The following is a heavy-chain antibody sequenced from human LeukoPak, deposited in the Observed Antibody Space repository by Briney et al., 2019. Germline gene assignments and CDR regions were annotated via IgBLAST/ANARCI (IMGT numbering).Heavy chain of an antibody. CDR1: GGFISTRSYY. Sequence: SETLSLTCTVSGGFISTRSYYWGWIRQPPGKGLEWIGSFSYNGNTYYNPSLKSRVTISVDTSKNQFSLKLSSVTAADTAVYYCARLIFGVVLYYFDYWGQGTLVTVSS. V-gene: IGHV4-39*01. CDR2: FSYNGNT. D-gene: IGHD3-3*01. J-gene: IGHJ4*02. CDR3: ARLIFGVVLYYFDY.